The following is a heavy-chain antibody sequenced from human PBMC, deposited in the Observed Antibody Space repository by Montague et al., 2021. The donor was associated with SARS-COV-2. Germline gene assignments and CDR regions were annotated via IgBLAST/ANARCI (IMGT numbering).Heavy chain of an antibody. J-gene: IGHJ4*02. D-gene: IGHD3-16*02. Sequence: SLRLSCAASGFSFSRYGMNWVRQAPGKGLEWVALIWNDGSDKYYADSVKGRFTISRDNSKDMLFLHMNSLRAEDTATYYCAKDGQHQLLSFFDAWGQGALITVSS. CDR1: GFSFSRYG. V-gene: IGHV3-33*06. CDR3: AKDGQHQLLSFFDA. CDR2: IWNDGSDK.